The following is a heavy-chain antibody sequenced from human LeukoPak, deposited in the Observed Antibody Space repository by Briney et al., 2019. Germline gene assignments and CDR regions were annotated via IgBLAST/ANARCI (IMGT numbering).Heavy chain of an antibody. CDR2: INSDGSST. V-gene: IGHV3-74*01. D-gene: IGHD6-19*01. CDR1: GFTFSSYW. CDR3: ARMPGIAVAATRSLDI. Sequence: GGTLRLSCAASGFTFSSYWMHWVRQAPGKGLVWVSRINSDGSSTSYADSVNGRFTISRDNAKNTLYLQMNSLRAEDTAVYYCARMPGIAVAATRSLDIWGQGTMVTVSS. J-gene: IGHJ3*02.